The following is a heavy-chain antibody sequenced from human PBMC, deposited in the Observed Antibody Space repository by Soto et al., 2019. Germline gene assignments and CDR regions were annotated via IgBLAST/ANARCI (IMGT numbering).Heavy chain of an antibody. CDR2: IKSKTDGGTT. J-gene: IGHJ4*02. Sequence: PGGSLRLSCAASGFTFNNAWMSWVRQVPGKGLEWVGRIKSKTDGGTTDYAAPVKGRFTISRDDSKNTLYLQMNSLKTEDTAVYYCTTESGSGYYCYFDYWGQGTLVTVSA. V-gene: IGHV3-15*01. CDR3: TTESGSGYYCYFDY. D-gene: IGHD3-22*01. CDR1: GFTFNNAW.